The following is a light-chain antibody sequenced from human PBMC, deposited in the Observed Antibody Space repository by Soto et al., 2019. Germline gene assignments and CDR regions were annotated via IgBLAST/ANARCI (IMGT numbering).Light chain of an antibody. Sequence: QSALTPPASLSGSPGQSITISCTGTNNDVGAYNYVSWYEQHPGKAPKTMIYDVSNRPSGVSNRFSGSKSGNTASLTISGLQAEDEADYYCSSYTRSNTVLFGGGTKVTVL. CDR2: DVS. CDR1: NNDVGAYNY. J-gene: IGLJ3*02. CDR3: SSYTRSNTVL. V-gene: IGLV2-14*03.